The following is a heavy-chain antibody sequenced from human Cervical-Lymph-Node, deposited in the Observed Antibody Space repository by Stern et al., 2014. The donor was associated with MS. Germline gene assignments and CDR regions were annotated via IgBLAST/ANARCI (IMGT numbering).Heavy chain of an antibody. Sequence: EMQLVESGGGLVQPGGSLRLSCAASGFTFSSYWMHWVRQAPGKGLVWVSRIDSDGSGATYADSVKGRFTISRDNAKNTLYLQMNSLRAEDTAVYYCARAPYYYDTSGYSYSYFDLWGRGTLVTVSS. CDR1: GFTFSSYW. CDR3: ARAPYYYDTSGYSYSYFDL. D-gene: IGHD3-22*01. J-gene: IGHJ2*01. V-gene: IGHV3-74*02. CDR2: IDSDGSGA.